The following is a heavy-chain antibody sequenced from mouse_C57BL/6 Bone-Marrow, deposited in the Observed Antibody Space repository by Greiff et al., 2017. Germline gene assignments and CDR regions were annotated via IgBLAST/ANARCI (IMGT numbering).Heavy chain of an antibody. CDR3: ARPLRYLDY. CDR1: GFTFSSYG. D-gene: IGHD1-1*01. V-gene: IGHV5-6*01. CDR2: ISSGGSYT. J-gene: IGHJ2*01. Sequence: EVKLMESGGDLVKPGGSLTLSCAASGFTFSSYGMSWVRQTPDKRLEWVATISSGGSYTYYPDSVKGRFTISRDNAKNTLYLQMSSLKSEDTAMYYCARPLRYLDYWGQGTTLTVSS.